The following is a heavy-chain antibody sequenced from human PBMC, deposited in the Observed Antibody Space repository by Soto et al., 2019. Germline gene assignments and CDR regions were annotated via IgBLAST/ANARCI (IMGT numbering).Heavy chain of an antibody. CDR3: AKDGSPRRNYASTGYYHIVS. V-gene: IGHV3-23*01. CDR1: GFTFSSYA. Sequence: GGSLRLSCAASGFTFSSYAMSWVRQAPGKGLEWVSAISGSGGSTYYADSVKGRFTISRDNSKNTLYLQMNSLRAEDTAVYYCAKDGSPRRNYASTGYYHIVSWGQGTPITVS. D-gene: IGHD3-22*01. CDR2: ISGSGGST. J-gene: IGHJ4*02.